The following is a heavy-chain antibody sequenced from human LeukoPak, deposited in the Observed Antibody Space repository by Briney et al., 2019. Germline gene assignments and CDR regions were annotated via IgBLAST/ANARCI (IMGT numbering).Heavy chain of an antibody. CDR3: ASADIVATTAVGFFDY. V-gene: IGHV4-31*03. CDR2: IYYSGST. CDR1: GGSISSGGYY. Sequence: PSETLSLTCTVSGGSISSGGYYWSWIRQHPGKGLEWIGYIYYSGSTYYNPSLKSRVTISVDTSKNQSSLKLSSVTAADTAVYYCASADIVATTAVGFFDYWGQGTLVTVSS. D-gene: IGHD5-12*01. J-gene: IGHJ4*02.